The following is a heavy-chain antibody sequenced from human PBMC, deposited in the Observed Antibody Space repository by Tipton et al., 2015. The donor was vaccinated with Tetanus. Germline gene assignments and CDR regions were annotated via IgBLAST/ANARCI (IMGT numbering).Heavy chain of an antibody. CDR3: AGEADCSGGSCFSGDFDT. CDR2: SWYDGTDK. Sequence: SLRLSCAASGFIFSSYGIHWVRQAPGKGLEWLAVSWYDGTDKYYADSVKGRFTISRDNSKNTLYLQRNSLRAEDTALYYCAGEADCSGGSCFSGDFDTWGQGTQVTVSS. J-gene: IGHJ4*02. V-gene: IGHV3-33*01. D-gene: IGHD2-15*01. CDR1: GFIFSSYG.